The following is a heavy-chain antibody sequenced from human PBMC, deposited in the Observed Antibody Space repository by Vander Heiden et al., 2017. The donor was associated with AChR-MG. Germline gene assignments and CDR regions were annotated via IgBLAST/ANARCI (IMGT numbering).Heavy chain of an antibody. Sequence: QVQLVQSGAEVKKPGASLKVSCKTSGFTFTNYHMHWVRQAPGQGLECVGTINPSLDSTHYAQKFQGRVRMTRDTSTKTVYMDMTSLRPEDTAVYFCARELTGSFYFDFWGQGSLVTVSS. V-gene: IGHV1-46*03. CDR3: ARELTGSFYFDF. J-gene: IGHJ4*02. CDR2: INPSLDST. D-gene: IGHD1-26*01. CDR1: GFTFTNYH.